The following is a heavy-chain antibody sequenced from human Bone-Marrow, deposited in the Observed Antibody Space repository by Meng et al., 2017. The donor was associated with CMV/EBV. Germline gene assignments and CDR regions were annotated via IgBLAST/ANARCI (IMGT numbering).Heavy chain of an antibody. CDR1: GFTLNTYA. V-gene: IGHV3-23*01. CDR3: AKEGVGQVERQQESGAFDI. CDR2: ISQAGRAT. Sequence: GGSLRLPCVASGFTLNTYARSWVRRAPGRGLEWVPAISQAGRATYYADPVRGRFTITKASSKNILYLEMSNLRGDDTAGNYCAKEGVGQVERQQESGAFDIWGLGTMVTVSS. J-gene: IGHJ3*02. D-gene: IGHD1-26*01.